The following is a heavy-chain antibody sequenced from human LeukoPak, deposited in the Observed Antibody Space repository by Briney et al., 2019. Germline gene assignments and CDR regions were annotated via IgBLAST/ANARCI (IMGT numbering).Heavy chain of an antibody. CDR3: ARVSYSRSYDYWYFDL. CDR1: GGSISSGNYY. V-gene: IGHV4-39*07. Sequence: SETLSLTCTVSGGSISSGNYYWAWIRQPPGKGLEWIGNIYYSGSTYYNPSLESRVTISVDTSKNQFSLKLRSVTAADTAVYYCARVSYSRSYDYWYFDLWGRGTLVTVSS. J-gene: IGHJ2*01. CDR2: IYYSGST. D-gene: IGHD6-13*01.